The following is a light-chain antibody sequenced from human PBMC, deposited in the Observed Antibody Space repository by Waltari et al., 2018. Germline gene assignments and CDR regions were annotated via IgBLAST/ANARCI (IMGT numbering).Light chain of an antibody. CDR1: QSIATN. V-gene: IGKV3-15*01. J-gene: IGKJ5*01. CDR3: QQYNRWPPIT. CDR2: DAS. Sequence: EVVMTQSPATLSVSPGERASLSCRASQSIATNLAWYQQKPGQAPRLRVYDASTRAPPIPARFSGSGSGTEFTLTISSLQSEDSAVYYCQQYNRWPPITFGQGTRLEIK.